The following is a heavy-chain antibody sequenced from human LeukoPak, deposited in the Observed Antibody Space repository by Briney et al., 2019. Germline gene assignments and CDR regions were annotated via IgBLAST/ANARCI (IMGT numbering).Heavy chain of an antibody. CDR3: ARGYSSSWFYFDL. CDR1: GGSISSGGYS. CDR2: IYHSGST. Sequence: SETLSLTCAVSGGSISSGGYSWSWIRQPPGKGLEWIGYIYHSGSTYYNPSLKSRVTISVDRSKNQFSLKLSSVTAADTAVYYCARGYSSSWFYFDLWGQGILVTVSS. D-gene: IGHD6-13*01. V-gene: IGHV4-30-2*01. J-gene: IGHJ4*02.